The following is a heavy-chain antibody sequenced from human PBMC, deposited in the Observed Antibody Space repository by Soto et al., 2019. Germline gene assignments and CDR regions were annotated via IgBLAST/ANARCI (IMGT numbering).Heavy chain of an antibody. CDR1: GGPIGSYY. D-gene: IGHD6-13*01. Sequence: QVQLQESGPGLVKPSETLSLTCTVSGGPIGSYYWSWIRQSAGKGLEWIGCVYYSDSTNYNPSLKRRVTISLDRSKNQLSLRLSFVTAADTAVYCCARTEGSSWSFFYYGMDVWGQGTAVAVSS. CDR3: ARTEGSSWSFFYYGMDV. CDR2: VYYSDST. J-gene: IGHJ6*02. V-gene: IGHV4-59*01.